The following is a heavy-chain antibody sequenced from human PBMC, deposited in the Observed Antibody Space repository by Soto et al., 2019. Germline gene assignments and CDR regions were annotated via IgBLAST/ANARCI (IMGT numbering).Heavy chain of an antibody. J-gene: IGHJ4*02. CDR2: IDPSDSYT. CDR1: GYSFTSYW. Sequence: GESLKISCKGSGYSFTSYWISWVRQMPGKGLEWMGRIDPSDSYTNYSPSFQGHVTISADKSISTAYLQWSSLKASDTAMYYCARHMLSDYSSSPYDYWGQGTLVTVPQ. CDR3: ARHMLSDYSSSPYDY. D-gene: IGHD6-6*01. V-gene: IGHV5-10-1*01.